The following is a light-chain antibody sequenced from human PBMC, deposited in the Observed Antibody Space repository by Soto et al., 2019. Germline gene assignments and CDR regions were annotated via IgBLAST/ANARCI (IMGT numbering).Light chain of an antibody. V-gene: IGKV1-5*03. J-gene: IGKJ1*01. Sequence: DIQMTQSPSTLSGSVGDRVTITCRASQTISSWLAWYQQKPGKAPKLLIYKASTLKSGVPSRFNGSGSGTEFPLTISSLQPDDFATYYRQLYNSYSAAFSQGTKVQLK. CDR1: QTISSW. CDR2: KAS. CDR3: QLYNSYSAA.